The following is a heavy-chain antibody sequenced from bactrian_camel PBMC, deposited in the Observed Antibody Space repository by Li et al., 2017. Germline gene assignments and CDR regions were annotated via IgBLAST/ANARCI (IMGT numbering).Heavy chain of an antibody. Sequence: VQLAESGGGLVQPGRGLRLSCAASGFTFRDYAMIWVRQGPGKGLEWVSRINGARDQLYYADSIKGRFTISRDNANNMLYLQMNSLKVEDTAVYYCAAGHAFGGVWFARRNSNFGQGTQVTVS. J-gene: IGHJ4*01. CDR2: INGARDQL. V-gene: IGHV3S40*01. D-gene: IGHD2*01. CDR1: GFTFRDYA.